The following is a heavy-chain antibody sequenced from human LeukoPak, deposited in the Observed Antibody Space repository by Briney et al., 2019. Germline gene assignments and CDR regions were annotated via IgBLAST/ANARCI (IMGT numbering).Heavy chain of an antibody. CDR1: GYSISSTYY. J-gene: IGHJ6*03. CDR3: ASCPSSWTYYYYSYMDV. D-gene: IGHD6-13*01. V-gene: IGHV4-38-2*02. Sequence: SETLSLTCTVSGYSISSTYYWGWIRQPPGKGLEWIGSIYDSGSTYYNPSLQSRVTISVDTSKNQFSLKLSSVTAADTAVYYCASCPSSWTYYYYSYMDVWGKGTTVTVSS. CDR2: IYDSGST.